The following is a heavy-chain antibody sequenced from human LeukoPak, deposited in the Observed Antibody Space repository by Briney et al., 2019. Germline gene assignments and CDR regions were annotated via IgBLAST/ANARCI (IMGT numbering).Heavy chain of an antibody. V-gene: IGHV3-23*01. D-gene: IGHD4-17*01. CDR1: GFTFSSYA. J-gene: IGHJ4*02. Sequence: GGSLRLSCAASGFTFSSYAMSWVRQPPGKGLEWVSVISGSGGITNYADSVKGRFTISRDNARNSLYLQMNSLRAEDTAVYYCARGKSNYGDYVDYWGQGTLVTVSS. CDR3: ARGKSNYGDYVDY. CDR2: ISGSGGIT.